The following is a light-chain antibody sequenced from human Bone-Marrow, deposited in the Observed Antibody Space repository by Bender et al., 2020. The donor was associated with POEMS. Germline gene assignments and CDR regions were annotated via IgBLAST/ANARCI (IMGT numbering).Light chain of an antibody. CDR1: SLTTYY. J-gene: IGLJ3*02. CDR3: NSRDSSKNRV. CDR2: GKN. V-gene: IGLV3-19*01. Sequence: SSELTQDPAVSVALGQTVTITCQGDSLTTYYATWYQQRPGQAPVIVFYGKNNRPSGIPDRFSGSSSGNTASLTITGAQAEDEGDYYCNSRDSSKNRVFGGGTKVTVL.